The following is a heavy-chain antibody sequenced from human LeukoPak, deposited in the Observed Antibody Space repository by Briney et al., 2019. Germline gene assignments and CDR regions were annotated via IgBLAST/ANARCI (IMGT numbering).Heavy chain of an antibody. CDR3: ARDPQFPDNYYYYMDV. D-gene: IGHD1-14*01. J-gene: IGHJ6*03. V-gene: IGHV3-30*04. Sequence: GGSLRLSCAASGFTFRSYAMHWVRRAPGKGLEWVALISYAGNIKYYADSVKGRFIISRDNSKNTLYLQMNSLRAEDTAVYYCARDPQFPDNYYYYMDVWGKGTTVTVSS. CDR1: GFTFRSYA. CDR2: ISYAGNIK.